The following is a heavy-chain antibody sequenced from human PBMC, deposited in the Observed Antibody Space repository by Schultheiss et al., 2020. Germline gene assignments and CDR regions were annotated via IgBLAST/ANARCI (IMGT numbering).Heavy chain of an antibody. D-gene: IGHD3-16*02. Sequence: ASVKVSCKASGYTFTSSGISWVRQAPGQGLEWMGWISAYNGNTNYAQKLQGRVTMTTDTSTSTAYMELRSLRSDDTAVYYCARENDYVWGSYRYLGYWGQGTLVTVSS. CDR3: ARENDYVWGSYRYLGY. CDR1: GYTFTSSG. J-gene: IGHJ4*02. CDR2: ISAYNGNT. V-gene: IGHV1-18*01.